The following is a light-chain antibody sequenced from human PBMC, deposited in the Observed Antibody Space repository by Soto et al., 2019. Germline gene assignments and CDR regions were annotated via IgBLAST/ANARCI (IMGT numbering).Light chain of an antibody. CDR1: QIISIW. V-gene: IGKV1-5*01. CDR2: EAS. CDR3: QHYGGSPLT. Sequence: DIQTTPSPSSLSAAVGDRVTITCKARQIISIWLAWYQQKPGNAPNLLIYEASILESGVPSRFSGSGSGTEFTLTISSLQPDDFAVYYCQHYGGSPLTFGGGTKVDIK. J-gene: IGKJ4*01.